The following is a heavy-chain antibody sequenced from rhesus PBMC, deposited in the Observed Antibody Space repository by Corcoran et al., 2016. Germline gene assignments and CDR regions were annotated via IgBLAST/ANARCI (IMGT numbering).Heavy chain of an antibody. Sequence: QVQLQESGPGLVKPSETLSLTCAVSGGSISDYYYWNWIRQPPGKGLEWIGNIYGNSASTYSNPSLKSRVTISKDTSKNQFFLKLSSVTAADTAVYYCARESTGVIVIDYWGQGVLVTVSS. D-gene: IGHD3-34*01. J-gene: IGHJ4*01. V-gene: IGHV4S9*01. CDR1: GGSISDYYY. CDR2: IYGNSAST. CDR3: ARESTGVIVIDY.